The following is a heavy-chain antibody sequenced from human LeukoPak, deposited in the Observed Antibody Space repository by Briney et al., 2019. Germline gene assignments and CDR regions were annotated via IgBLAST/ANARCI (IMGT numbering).Heavy chain of an antibody. V-gene: IGHV4-34*01. J-gene: IGHJ4*02. D-gene: IGHD3-10*01. CDR2: INHSGST. CDR3: ARGRGITMVRDLDY. Sequence: PSETLSLTCAVYGGSFSSYYWSWIRQPPGKGLEWIGEINHSGSTNYNPSLKSRVTISVDTSKNQFSLKLSSVTAADTAVYYCARGRGITMVRDLDYWGQGTLVTVSS. CDR1: GGSFSSYY.